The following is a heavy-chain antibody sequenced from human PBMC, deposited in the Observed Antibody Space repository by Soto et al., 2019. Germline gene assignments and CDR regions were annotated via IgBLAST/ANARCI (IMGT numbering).Heavy chain of an antibody. CDR1: GGTFSSYA. Sequence: GASVKVSCKASGGTFSSYAISWVRQAPGQGLELMGGIIPIFGTANYAQKSQGRVTITADESTSTAYMELSSLRSEDTAVYYCARDGNLSITGTWPLDYWGQGTLVTVYS. CDR3: ARDGNLSITGTWPLDY. J-gene: IGHJ4*02. CDR2: IIPIFGTA. V-gene: IGHV1-69*13. D-gene: IGHD1-7*01.